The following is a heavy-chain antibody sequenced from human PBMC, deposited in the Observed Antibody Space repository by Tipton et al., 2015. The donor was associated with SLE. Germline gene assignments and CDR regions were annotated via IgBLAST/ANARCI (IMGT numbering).Heavy chain of an antibody. CDR3: AKDPGGWVAGTRGDYFDY. D-gene: IGHD6-19*01. Sequence: RSLRLSCAASGFRFVDYGMHWVRQAPGKGLEWVAFIWYDGSNIEYADSVKGRFTISRDNSRNTLYLQMNSLRAEDTAVYYCAKDPGGWVAGTRGDYFDYWGQGTLVTVSS. V-gene: IGHV3-33*06. CDR2: IWYDGSNI. J-gene: IGHJ4*02. CDR1: GFRFVDYG.